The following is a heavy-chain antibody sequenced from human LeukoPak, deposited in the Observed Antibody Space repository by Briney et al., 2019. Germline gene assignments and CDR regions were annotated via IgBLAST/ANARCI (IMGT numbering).Heavy chain of an antibody. CDR2: ISGSGGST. J-gene: IGHJ1*01. CDR3: AKGSGTTVPPEYFQH. Sequence: GGSLRHSCAASGFTFSSYAMSWVRQAPGKGLEWVSAISGSGGSTYYADSVKGRFIISRDNSKNTLYLQMNSLRAEDTAVYYCAKGSGTTVPPEYFQHWGQGTLVTVSS. CDR1: GFTFSSYA. D-gene: IGHD6-13*01. V-gene: IGHV3-23*01.